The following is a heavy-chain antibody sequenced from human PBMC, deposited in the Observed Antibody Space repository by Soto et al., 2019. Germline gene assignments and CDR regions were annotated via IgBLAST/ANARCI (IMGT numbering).Heavy chain of an antibody. V-gene: IGHV3-30-3*01. CDR2: ISYDGSNK. CDR1: GFTFSSYA. D-gene: IGHD4-17*01. Sequence: GGSLRLSCAASGFTFSSYAMHWVRQAPGKGLEWVAVISYDGSNKYYADSVKGRFTISRDNSKNTLYLQMNSLRAEDTAVYYCARDRDYEEYYYYGMDVWGQGTTVTVSS. CDR3: ARDRDYEEYYYYGMDV. J-gene: IGHJ6*02.